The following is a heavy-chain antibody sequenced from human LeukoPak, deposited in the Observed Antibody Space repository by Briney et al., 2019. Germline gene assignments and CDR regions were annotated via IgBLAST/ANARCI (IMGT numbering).Heavy chain of an antibody. D-gene: IGHD6-19*01. CDR1: GGSISSGSYY. V-gene: IGHV4-61*02. J-gene: IGHJ4*02. Sequence: SQTLSLTCTVSGGSISSGSYYWSWIRQPAGKGLEWIGRIYTSGSTNYNPSLKSRVTISVDTSKNQFSLKLSSLAAADTAVYYCARSLGWYVVYWGQGTLVTVSS. CDR2: IYTSGST. CDR3: ARSLGWYVVY.